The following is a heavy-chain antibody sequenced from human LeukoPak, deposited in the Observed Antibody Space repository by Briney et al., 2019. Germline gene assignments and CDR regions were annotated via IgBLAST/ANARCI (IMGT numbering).Heavy chain of an antibody. J-gene: IGHJ5*02. V-gene: IGHV3-23*01. Sequence: PGGSLRLSCAASGFTFSSYAMSWVRQAPGKGLEWVSAISGSGGSAYYADSVKGRFTISRDNSKNTLYLQMNSLRAEDTAVYYCAKDGSSSWYSTYNWFDPWGQGTLVTVSS. CDR3: AKDGSSSWYSTYNWFDP. CDR2: ISGSGGSA. D-gene: IGHD6-13*01. CDR1: GFTFSSYA.